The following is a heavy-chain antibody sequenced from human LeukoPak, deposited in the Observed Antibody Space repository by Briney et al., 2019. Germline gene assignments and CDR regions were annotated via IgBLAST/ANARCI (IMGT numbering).Heavy chain of an antibody. Sequence: PSETLSLTCTVSGGSISSGGYYWSWIRQHPGKGLEWIGYIYYSGSTYYHPSLKSRVTISVDTSKNQFYLKLSSVTAADTAVYYCARDRAARPHFYYWGQGTLVTVSS. CDR3: ARDRAARPHFYY. J-gene: IGHJ4*02. V-gene: IGHV4-31*03. CDR1: GGSISSGGYY. CDR2: IYYSGST. D-gene: IGHD6-6*01.